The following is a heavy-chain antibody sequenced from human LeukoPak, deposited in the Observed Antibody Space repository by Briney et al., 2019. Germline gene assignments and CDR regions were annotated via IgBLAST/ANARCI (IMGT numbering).Heavy chain of an antibody. CDR3: ARENLGYYDSSGYSFYYGMDV. CDR1: GYTFTSYG. V-gene: IGHV1-18*01. D-gene: IGHD3-22*01. J-gene: IGHJ6*02. CDR2: ISAYNGNT. Sequence: GASVKVSCKASGYTFTSYGISWVRQAPGQGLEWMGWISAYNGNTNYAQKLQGRVTMTTDTYTSTAYMELRSLRSDDTAVYYCARENLGYYDSSGYSFYYGMDVWGQGTTVTVSS.